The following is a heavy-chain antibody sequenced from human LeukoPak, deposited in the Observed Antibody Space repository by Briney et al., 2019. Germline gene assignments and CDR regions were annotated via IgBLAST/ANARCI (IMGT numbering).Heavy chain of an antibody. Sequence: SETLSLTCTVSGGSISSYYWSWIRQPAGKGLEWIGRVSTSGSTSYNPSLKSRVTMSVDTSKNQFSLKLSSVTAADTAVYYCARDIGSTWYAVWYDPWGQGTLVTVSS. CDR3: ARDIGSTWYAVWYDP. V-gene: IGHV4-4*07. J-gene: IGHJ5*02. CDR1: GGSISSYY. CDR2: VSTSGST. D-gene: IGHD6-13*01.